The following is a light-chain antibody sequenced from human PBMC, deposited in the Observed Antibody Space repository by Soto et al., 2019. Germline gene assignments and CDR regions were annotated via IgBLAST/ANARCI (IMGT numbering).Light chain of an antibody. J-gene: IGLJ3*02. CDR1: SSNIGSNT. Sequence: QSVLTQPPSASGTPGQRVTIACSGRSSNIGSNTVNWYQQLPGTAPKLLIYSNNQRPSGVPDRFSGSKSGTSASLAISGLQPEDEADYYCAAWDDSLNGWVFGGGTKVTVL. V-gene: IGLV1-44*01. CDR3: AAWDDSLNGWV. CDR2: SNN.